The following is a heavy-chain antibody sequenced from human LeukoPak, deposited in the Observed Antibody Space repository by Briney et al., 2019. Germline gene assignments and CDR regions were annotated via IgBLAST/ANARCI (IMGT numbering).Heavy chain of an antibody. CDR2: ISKSGTYI. V-gene: IGHV3-21*04. D-gene: IGHD3-22*01. CDR3: ARVLPYYYDSSGYYYDPSRLDP. Sequence: GGSLRLSCAASGFTFRDYTMNWVRQAPGKGLEWVSAISKSGTYIKYADSVKGRFTVSSDNAKNSLFLQMNSLRAEDTAVYYCARVLPYYYDSSGYYYDPSRLDPWGQGTLVTVSS. J-gene: IGHJ5*02. CDR1: GFTFRDYT.